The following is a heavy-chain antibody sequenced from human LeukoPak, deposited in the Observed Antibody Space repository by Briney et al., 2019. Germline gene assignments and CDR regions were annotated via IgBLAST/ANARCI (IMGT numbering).Heavy chain of an antibody. CDR2: IYHSGST. CDR1: NYSISSGYY. CDR3: ARVYSTGWRFFDY. D-gene: IGHD6-19*01. J-gene: IGHJ4*02. Sequence: KPSETLSLTCAVSNYSISSGYYWGWIRQPPGKGLEWIGSIYHSGSTYYNPSLKSRVTLSVDTSKNQFSLKLSSVTAADTAVYYCARVYSTGWRFFDYWDQGTLVTVSS. V-gene: IGHV4-38-2*01.